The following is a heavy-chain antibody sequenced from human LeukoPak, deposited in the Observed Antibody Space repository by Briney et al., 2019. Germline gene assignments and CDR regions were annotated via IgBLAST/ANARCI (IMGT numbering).Heavy chain of an antibody. D-gene: IGHD3-3*01. CDR1: GFTFNTYA. V-gene: IGHV3-23*01. J-gene: IGHJ4*02. CDR3: AKARGYSSSSIDW. Sequence: GGSLRLSCAASGFTFNTYAMNWVRQAPGKGLEWIWAISDSGGSTYYADSVKGRFTISRDNSKNTIYLERHRLRAAGTAVYYCAKARGYSSSSIDWWGARTLVTLSP. CDR2: ISDSGGST.